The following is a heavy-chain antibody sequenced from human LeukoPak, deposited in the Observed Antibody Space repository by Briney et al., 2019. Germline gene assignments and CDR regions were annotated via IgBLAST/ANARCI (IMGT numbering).Heavy chain of an antibody. D-gene: IGHD3-22*01. V-gene: IGHV1-69*13. J-gene: IGHJ6*02. CDR1: GGTFRTYG. CDR2: IIPIFGTT. Sequence: GASVKVSCKTSGGTFRTYGITWARQAPGRGLEWMGGIIPIFGTTTYAQKFQGRVTITADESTSTAYMELSSLRSEDTAVYYCARDSSHYYDSSGYSGVGYYYGMDVWGQGTTVTVSS. CDR3: ARDSSHYYDSSGYSGVGYYYGMDV.